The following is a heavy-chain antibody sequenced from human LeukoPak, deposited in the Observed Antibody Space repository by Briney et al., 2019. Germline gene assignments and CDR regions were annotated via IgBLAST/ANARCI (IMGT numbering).Heavy chain of an antibody. V-gene: IGHV1-69*04. J-gene: IGHJ5*02. Sequence: SVKVSCKASGGTFTSYAISWVRQAPGQGLEWMGRIIPILGIANYAQKFQGRVTITADKSTSTAYMELSSLRSEDTAVYYCARDSITIFLFDPWGQGTLVTVSS. CDR2: IIPILGIA. CDR1: GGTFTSYA. CDR3: ARDSITIFLFDP. D-gene: IGHD3-3*01.